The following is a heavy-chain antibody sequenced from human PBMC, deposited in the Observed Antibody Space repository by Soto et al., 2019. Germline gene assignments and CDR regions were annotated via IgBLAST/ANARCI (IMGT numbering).Heavy chain of an antibody. CDR1: GFSLSTSGVG. V-gene: IGHV2-5*02. CDR2: IYWDDDK. Sequence: SGPTRVNPTQTLTLTCTFSGFSLSTSGVGVGWIRQPPGKALEWLALIYWDDDKRYSPSLKSRLTITKDTSKNQVVLTMTNMDPVDTATYYCARTPYYYGSGSSNDFDYWAQGTLVTVSS. J-gene: IGHJ4*02. D-gene: IGHD3-10*01. CDR3: ARTPYYYGSGSSNDFDY.